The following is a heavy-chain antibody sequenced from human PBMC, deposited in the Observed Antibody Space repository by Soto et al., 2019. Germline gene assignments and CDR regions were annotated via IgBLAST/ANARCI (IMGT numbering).Heavy chain of an antibody. Sequence: EVQLVESGGGLVQPGRSLRLSCAASGFTFDDYAMHWVRQAPGKGLEWVSGISWNSGTIGYADSVKGRFTISRDNAKNSVYLLMSRLRADVTALYYCTKDIGYCSGYSCYPSYFDYWGQGTMVTVST. J-gene: IGHJ4*02. CDR1: GFTFDDYA. CDR3: TKDIGYCSGYSCYPSYFDY. CDR2: ISWNSGTI. V-gene: IGHV3-9*01. D-gene: IGHD2-15*01.